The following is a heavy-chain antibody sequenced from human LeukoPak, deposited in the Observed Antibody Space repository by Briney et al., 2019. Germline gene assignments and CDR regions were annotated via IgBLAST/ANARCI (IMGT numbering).Heavy chain of an antibody. CDR1: GYTFTSYD. J-gene: IGHJ3*02. CDR3: ARGTGGIVVVTDALDI. D-gene: IGHD3-22*01. V-gene: IGHV1-8*01. Sequence: ASVKVSCKASGYTFTSYDINWVRQAPGQGLEWMGWMNPNSGNTGYAQKFQGRVTMTRNTSISTPYMELSSLRSEDTAVYYCARGTGGIVVVTDALDIWGQGTMVTVSS. CDR2: MNPNSGNT.